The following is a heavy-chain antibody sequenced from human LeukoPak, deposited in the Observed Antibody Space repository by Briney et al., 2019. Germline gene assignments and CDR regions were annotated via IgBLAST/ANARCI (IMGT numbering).Heavy chain of an antibody. D-gene: IGHD3-22*01. CDR3: ARAHSHYYDSSGYSIDY. V-gene: IGHV4-61*02. Sequence: SETLSLTCTVSGGSISSGSYYWSWIRQPAGKGLEWIGRIYTSGSTAYNPSLKSRVTISVDTSKNQFSLKLSSVTAADTAVYYCARAHSHYYDSSGYSIDYWGQGTLVTVSS. J-gene: IGHJ4*02. CDR1: GGSISSGSYY. CDR2: IYTSGST.